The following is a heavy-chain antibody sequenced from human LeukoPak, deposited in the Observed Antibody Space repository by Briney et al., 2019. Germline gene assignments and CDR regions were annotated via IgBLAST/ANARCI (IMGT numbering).Heavy chain of an antibody. CDR1: GYTFTSYG. J-gene: IGHJ4*02. CDR2: ISAYNGDT. Sequence: ASVKVSCKASGYTFTSYGVSWVRQAPGRGLEWMGWISAYNGDTNYAQKLQGRVTMTTDTSTSTAYMELRSLRSDGTAVYYCARDSVAMSTIRDFGYWGQGTLVTVSS. D-gene: IGHD5-24*01. CDR3: ARDSVAMSTIRDFGY. V-gene: IGHV1-18*01.